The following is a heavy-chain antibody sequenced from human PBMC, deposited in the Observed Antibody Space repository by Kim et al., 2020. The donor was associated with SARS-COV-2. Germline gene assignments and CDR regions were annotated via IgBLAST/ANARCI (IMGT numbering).Heavy chain of an antibody. CDR2: ISAYNGNT. CDR3: ARDPPLPTGTSCFLDV. V-gene: IGHV1-18*01. Sequence: ASVKVSCKASGYTFTSYGISWVRQAPGQGLEWMGWISAYNGNTNYAQKLQGRVTMTTDTSTSTAYMELRSLRSDDTAVYYCARDPPLPTGTSCFLDVWGQGTTVTVSS. CDR1: GYTFTSYG. D-gene: IGHD1-7*01. J-gene: IGHJ6*02.